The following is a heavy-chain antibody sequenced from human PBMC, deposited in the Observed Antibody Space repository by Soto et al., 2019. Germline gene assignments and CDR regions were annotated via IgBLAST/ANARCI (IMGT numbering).Heavy chain of an antibody. CDR2: IYYSGST. D-gene: IGHD1-26*01. V-gene: IGHV4-59*01. CDR3: ARDQGGSGSDIDD. J-gene: IGHJ4*02. CDR1: GGSISSYY. Sequence: PSETLSLTCTVSGGSISSYYWSWIRQPPGKGLEWIGYIYYSGSTNYNPSLKSRVTISVDTSKNQFSLKLSSVTAADTAVYYCARDQGGSGSDIDDWGQGTLVTVSS.